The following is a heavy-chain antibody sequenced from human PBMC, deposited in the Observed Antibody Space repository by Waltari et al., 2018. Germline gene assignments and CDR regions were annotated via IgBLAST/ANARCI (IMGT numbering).Heavy chain of an antibody. D-gene: IGHD2-2*02. CDR1: GGSFSGYY. CDR2: INHSGSP. Sequence: QVQLQQWGAGLLKPSETLSLTCAVYGGSFSGYYWSWIRQPPGKGLEWIGEINHSGSPNDNPSLKSRVTISVDTSKNQFSLKLSSVTAADTAVYYCARPPGGYCSSTSCYTRKYFQHWGQGTLVTVSS. J-gene: IGHJ1*01. V-gene: IGHV4-34*01. CDR3: ARPPGGYCSSTSCYTRKYFQH.